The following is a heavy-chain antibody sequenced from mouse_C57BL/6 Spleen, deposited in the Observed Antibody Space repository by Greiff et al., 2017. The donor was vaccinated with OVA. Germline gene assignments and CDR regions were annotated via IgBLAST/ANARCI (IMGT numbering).Heavy chain of an antibody. CDR1: GFTFSSYA. CDR3: AITTVVEGYFDV. V-gene: IGHV5-4*03. CDR2: ISDGGSYT. J-gene: IGHJ1*03. Sequence: EVNVVESGGGLVKPGGSLKLSCAASGFTFSSYAMSWVRQTPEKRLEWVATISDGGSYTYYPDNVKGRFTISRDNAKNNLYLQMSHLKSEDTAMYYCAITTVVEGYFDVWGTGTTVTVSS. D-gene: IGHD1-1*01.